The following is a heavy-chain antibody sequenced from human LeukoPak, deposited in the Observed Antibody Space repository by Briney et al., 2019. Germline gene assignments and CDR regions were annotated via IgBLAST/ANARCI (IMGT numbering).Heavy chain of an antibody. CDR1: GYTLTELS. J-gene: IGHJ4*02. CDR2: FDPEDGET. Sequence: GASVKVSCKVSGYTLTELSMHWVRQAPGKGLEWMGGFDPEDGETIYAQKFQGRVTMTRDTSITTAYMDLNRLKSDDTAVYYCAREDYYAPDYWGQGTLVTVSS. V-gene: IGHV1-24*01. D-gene: IGHD2-2*01. CDR3: AREDYYAPDY.